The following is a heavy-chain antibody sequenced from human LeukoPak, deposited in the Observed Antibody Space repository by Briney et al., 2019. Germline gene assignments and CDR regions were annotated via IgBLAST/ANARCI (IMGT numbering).Heavy chain of an antibody. Sequence: PGGSLRLSCAASGFTFSSYAMSWVRQAPGKGLEWVSTVSTGGRSTYYAASVKGRFTISRDNSKNTLYLQMNNLRAEDTAVYYCARDSYYGSGPDDYWGQGTLVTVSS. CDR2: VSTGGRST. V-gene: IGHV3-23*01. CDR3: ARDSYYGSGPDDY. J-gene: IGHJ4*02. CDR1: GFTFSSYA. D-gene: IGHD3-10*01.